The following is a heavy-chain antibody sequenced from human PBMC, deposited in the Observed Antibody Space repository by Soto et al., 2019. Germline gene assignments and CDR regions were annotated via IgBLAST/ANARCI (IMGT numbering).Heavy chain of an antibody. CDR3: AKDGSVAGNYPNSDDY. CDR2: ISYDGSNK. Sequence: GGSLRLSCEASGFTFSSYGMHWVRQAPGQGLEWVAVISYDGSNKYYADSVKGRFTISRDNSKNTLYLQMNSLRAEDTAVYYCAKDGSVAGNYPNSDDYWGQGTLVTVSS. J-gene: IGHJ4*02. D-gene: IGHD6-19*01. V-gene: IGHV3-30*18. CDR1: GFTFSSYG.